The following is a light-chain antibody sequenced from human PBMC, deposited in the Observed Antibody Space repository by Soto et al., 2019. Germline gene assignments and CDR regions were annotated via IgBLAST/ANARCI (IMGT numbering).Light chain of an antibody. J-gene: IGLJ3*02. V-gene: IGLV1-40*01. CDR2: DNT. CDR1: SSNIGAGYH. CDR3: QCYGSSLSGVQ. Sequence: QAVVTQPPSVSGAPGQRVTISCTGSSSNIGAGYHVHWYQQFPGTAPKLLIYDNTNRPSGVPDRFSGSKSGTSASQAITGLQAGDEADYYWQCYGSSLSGVQFGEGTKGTVL.